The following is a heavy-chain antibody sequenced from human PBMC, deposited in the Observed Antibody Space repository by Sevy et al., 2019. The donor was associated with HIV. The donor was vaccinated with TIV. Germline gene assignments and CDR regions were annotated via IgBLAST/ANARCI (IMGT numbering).Heavy chain of an antibody. J-gene: IGHJ5*01. Sequence: SETLSLTCTVSGDSITSLYWNWIRQPPGKGLEWIANIYYNGHINYNPSLKIRLTLSLDTSKNQFSLRLSSVTAADTAMYYCAGENAWGRGYSWGQGTLVTVSS. CDR2: IYYNGHI. D-gene: IGHD1-26*01. V-gene: IGHV4-59*08. CDR3: AGENAWGRGYS. CDR1: GDSITSLY.